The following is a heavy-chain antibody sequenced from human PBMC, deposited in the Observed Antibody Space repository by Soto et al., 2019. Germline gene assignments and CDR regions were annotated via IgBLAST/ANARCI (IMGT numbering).Heavy chain of an antibody. J-gene: IGHJ4*02. D-gene: IGHD2-21*01. V-gene: IGHV4-4*02. CDR1: GGSISSSNW. CDR3: ARASQVIPALFDY. Sequence: QVQLQESGPGLVKPSGTLSLTCAVSGGSISSSNWWSWVRQPPGKGLEWIGEIYHSGSTNYNPSLKSRVPIPVDKSKNQFSLKLSSVTAADTAVYYCARASQVIPALFDYWGQGTLVTVSS. CDR2: IYHSGST.